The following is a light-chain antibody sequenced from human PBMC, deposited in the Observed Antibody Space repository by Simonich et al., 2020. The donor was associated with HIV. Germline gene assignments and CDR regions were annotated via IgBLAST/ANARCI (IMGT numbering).Light chain of an antibody. Sequence: DIQMTQSPSTLSASVGARVTITCRASQSISSWLAWYQQKPGKAPKLLIYKASNVATGVPSRFSGSGSGTEFTLTITSLQPDDFATYYCQHYKSYPYTFGQGTKLEIK. CDR3: QHYKSYPYT. V-gene: IGKV1-5*03. CDR1: QSISSW. CDR2: KAS. J-gene: IGKJ2*01.